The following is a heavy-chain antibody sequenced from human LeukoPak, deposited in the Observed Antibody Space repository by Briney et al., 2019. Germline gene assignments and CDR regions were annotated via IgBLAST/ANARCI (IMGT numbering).Heavy chain of an antibody. CDR2: ISSSSNTI. CDR1: GFTLSSYR. V-gene: IGHV3-48*01. D-gene: IGHD6-13*01. CDR3: ARGSSSWYSARDY. J-gene: IGHJ4*02. Sequence: PGGSLRPSCAASGFTLSSYRMNWVRQAPGKGLEWVSYISSSSNTIYYADSVKGRFTISRDNAKNSLFLQMNSLRAEDTAVYYCARGSSSWYSARDYWGQGTLVTVSS.